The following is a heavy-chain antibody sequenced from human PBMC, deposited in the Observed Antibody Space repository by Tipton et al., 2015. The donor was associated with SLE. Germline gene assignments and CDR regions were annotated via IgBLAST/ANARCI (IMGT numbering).Heavy chain of an antibody. D-gene: IGHD6-13*01. V-gene: IGHV4-34*01. CDR2: INHSGST. CDR3: ARPQRYYSSSWYGDAFDI. Sequence: LRLSCAAPGFTFSNAWMSWVRQAPGKGLEWVGEINHSGSTNYNPSLKSRVTISVDTSKNQFSLKLSSVTAADTAVYYCARPQRYYSSSWYGDAFDIWGQGTMVTVSS. CDR1: GFTFSNAW. J-gene: IGHJ3*02.